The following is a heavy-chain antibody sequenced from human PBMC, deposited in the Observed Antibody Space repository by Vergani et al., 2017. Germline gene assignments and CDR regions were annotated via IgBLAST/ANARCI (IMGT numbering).Heavy chain of an antibody. CDR1: GFTFSSYA. D-gene: IGHD5-12*01. CDR3: ANLPGVDGYDRDY. Sequence: EVQLLESGGGLVQPGGSLRLSCAASGFTFSSYAMSWVRQAPGKGLEWVSAISGSGGSTYYADSVKGRFTISRDNSKNTLYLQMNRLRAEDTAVYYCANLPGVDGYDRDYWGQGTLVTVSS. CDR2: ISGSGGST. J-gene: IGHJ4*02. V-gene: IGHV3-23*01.